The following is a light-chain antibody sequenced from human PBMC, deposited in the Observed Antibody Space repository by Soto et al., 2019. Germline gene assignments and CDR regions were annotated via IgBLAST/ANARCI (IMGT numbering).Light chain of an antibody. J-gene: IGKJ5*01. CDR3: QQYGTSIT. V-gene: IGKV3-20*01. CDR2: GAS. CDR1: QSFSSSY. Sequence: EIVLTQSPGTLSLSPGERATLSCRASQSFSSSYLAWYQQKPGQAHRLLIYGASSRATGIPDRFSGSGSGKDFTLTISRLEPEDFAVYYCQQYGTSITFGQGTRLEI.